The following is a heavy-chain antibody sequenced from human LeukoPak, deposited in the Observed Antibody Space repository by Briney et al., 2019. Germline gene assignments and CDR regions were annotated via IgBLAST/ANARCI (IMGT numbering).Heavy chain of an antibody. J-gene: IGHJ4*02. CDR2: ISPGGEIL. CDR1: GFTFSMHG. V-gene: IGHV3-23*01. D-gene: IGHD3-10*01. Sequence: GGSLRLPCAASGFTFSMHGINWVRQAPGKGLEWVSAISPGGEILYYADSVKGRFTISRDNSKDTVSLQMHSLRAEDTATYYCAKDDGWIYFNHWGQGTLVTVSS. CDR3: AKDDGWIYFNH.